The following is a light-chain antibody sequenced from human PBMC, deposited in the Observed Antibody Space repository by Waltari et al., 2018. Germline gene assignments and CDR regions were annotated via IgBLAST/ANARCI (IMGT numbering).Light chain of an antibody. CDR2: DTS. CDR3: QQRRRWPLT. CDR1: QTVDTY. Sequence: EIVLTQSPATLSLSPGERATLSCRASQTVDTYLAWYQQRPGQAPRLLIYDTSNRATGIPDRFSGSGSETDFTLTIGSLEPEDFAVYYCQQRRRWPLTFGGGSKVEI. V-gene: IGKV3-11*01. J-gene: IGKJ4*01.